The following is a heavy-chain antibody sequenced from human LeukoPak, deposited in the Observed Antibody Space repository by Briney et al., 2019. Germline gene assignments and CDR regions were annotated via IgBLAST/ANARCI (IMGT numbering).Heavy chain of an antibody. Sequence: ASVKVSCKASGYTFTSYGISWVRQAPGQGLEWMGWISAYNGNTNYAQKLQGRVTMTEDTSTDTAYMELSSLRSEDTAVYYCARGVKTIVVVPDYWGQGTLVTVSS. CDR1: GYTFTSYG. D-gene: IGHD2-2*01. CDR3: ARGVKTIVVVPDY. J-gene: IGHJ4*02. CDR2: ISAYNGNT. V-gene: IGHV1-18*01.